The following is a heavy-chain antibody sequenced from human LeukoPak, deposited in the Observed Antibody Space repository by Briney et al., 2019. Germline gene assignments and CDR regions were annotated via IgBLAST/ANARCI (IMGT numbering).Heavy chain of an antibody. D-gene: IGHD2-21*02. J-gene: IGHJ4*02. Sequence: SETLSLTCTVSGGSISSGTYYWSWIRQPAGKGLEWIGRFYTSGSTNYNPSLKSRVTISVDTSKNQFSLKLSSVTAADTAVYYCARRTTYIGWRPSESPSCFDYWGQGTLVTVSS. CDR1: GGSISSGTYY. CDR3: ARRTTYIGWRPSESPSCFDY. CDR2: FYTSGST. V-gene: IGHV4-61*02.